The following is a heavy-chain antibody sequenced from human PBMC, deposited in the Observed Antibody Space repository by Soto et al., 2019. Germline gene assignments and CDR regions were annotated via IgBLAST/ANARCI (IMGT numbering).Heavy chain of an antibody. D-gene: IGHD4-17*01. CDR2: INNDGSNT. CDR1: GFTFSTYW. V-gene: IGHV3-74*01. CDR3: ARDPLLGPTDYGLDV. J-gene: IGHJ6*02. Sequence: EVQLVESGGGLVQTGGSLRLSCAASGFTFSTYWMHGVRQPPGKGLVWVSRINNDGSNTAYADSVKGRFTISRDNAQSTLYLQMNSLRAEDTAVYYCARDPLLGPTDYGLDVSDQGTKVSGYS.